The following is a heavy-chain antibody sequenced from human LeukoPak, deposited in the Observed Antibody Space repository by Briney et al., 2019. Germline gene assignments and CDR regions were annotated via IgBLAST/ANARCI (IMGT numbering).Heavy chain of an antibody. CDR3: AKSRGPYCSGGSCYLDY. V-gene: IGHV3-23*01. CDR2: ISGSGGKT. D-gene: IGHD2-15*01. CDR1: GFTFSTYA. Sequence: GGSLRLSCAASGFTFSTYAMSWVRQAPGKGLDWVSAISGSGGKTYYADSVKGRFTISRDNSKNTLYLQMNSLGAEDTAVYYCAKSRGPYCSGGSCYLDYWGQGTLVTVSS. J-gene: IGHJ4*02.